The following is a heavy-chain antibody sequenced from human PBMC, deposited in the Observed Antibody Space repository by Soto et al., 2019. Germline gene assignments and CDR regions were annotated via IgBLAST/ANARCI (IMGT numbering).Heavy chain of an antibody. CDR2: TWYDGSEV. CDR1: GFKFSTYG. D-gene: IGHD2-21*02. Sequence: GGSLRLSCAASGFKFSTYGMHWVRQAPGKGLKWMTGTWYDGSEVWYADSLKGRITISKDNVMNTLYLQFKSLRADDTAVYYCARTRGSFTAYYGMDVWGLGATVPVSS. J-gene: IGHJ6*02. V-gene: IGHV3-33*03. CDR3: ARTRGSFTAYYGMDV.